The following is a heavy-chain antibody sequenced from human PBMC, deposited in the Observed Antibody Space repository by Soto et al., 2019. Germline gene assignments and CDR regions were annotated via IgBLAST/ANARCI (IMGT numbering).Heavy chain of an antibody. V-gene: IGHV1-2*02. CDR2: INPHTGAT. Sequence: QVILVQSGAEVQKPGASLKVSCKASGYIFSANYIHWVRQAPGQGLKWLGCINPHTGATDYAQKFLGRVTMSADTSASTAYMDLARLKSDDTAVYYCVRAPALGFSNWLDPWGRGTLVTVSS. CDR3: VRAPALGFSNWLDP. D-gene: IGHD3-10*01. J-gene: IGHJ5*02. CDR1: GYIFSANY.